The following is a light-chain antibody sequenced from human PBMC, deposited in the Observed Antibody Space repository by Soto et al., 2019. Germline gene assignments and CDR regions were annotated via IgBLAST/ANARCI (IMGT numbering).Light chain of an antibody. Sequence: QSVLTQPPSVSAAPGQKVTISCSGSSSNIGNNYVSWYQQLPGTAPKLLIYDNNKRPSGIPDRFSGSKSGTSATLGITGRQTGDDADYYCGTWDSSLSAVVFGGGTKLTVL. CDR1: SSNIGNNY. J-gene: IGLJ2*01. V-gene: IGLV1-51*01. CDR3: GTWDSSLSAVV. CDR2: DNN.